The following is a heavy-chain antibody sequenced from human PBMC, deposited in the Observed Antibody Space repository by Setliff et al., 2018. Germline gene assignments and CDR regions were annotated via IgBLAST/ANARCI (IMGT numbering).Heavy chain of an antibody. J-gene: IGHJ3*02. V-gene: IGHV1-2*06. CDR1: GYTFTGYY. D-gene: IGHD2-8*01. Sequence: ASVKVSCKASGYTFTGYYIHWVRQAPGQGLEWMGRINPNSGGTNYAQKFQGRVTMTRDTSISTAYMELSRLRSDDTAVYYCAREPHCTNGVCSDVVYDAFDIWGQGTMVTVSS. CDR3: AREPHCTNGVCSDVVYDAFDI. CDR2: INPNSGGT.